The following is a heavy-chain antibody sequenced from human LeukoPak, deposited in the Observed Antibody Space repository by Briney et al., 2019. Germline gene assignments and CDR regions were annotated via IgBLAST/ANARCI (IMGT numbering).Heavy chain of an antibody. CDR1: GFTFSSYA. D-gene: IGHD4-23*01. Sequence: PGGSLRLSCAASGFTFSSYAMHWVRQAPGEGLEWVSSITTSSSDMYYADSVKGRFTISRDNARNSLFLQMNSLRAEDTAVYYCARDWYTAERWTIYYSYYIDVWGKGTTVTVSS. V-gene: IGHV3-21*01. J-gene: IGHJ6*03. CDR3: ARDWYTAERWTIYYSYYIDV. CDR2: ITTSSSDM.